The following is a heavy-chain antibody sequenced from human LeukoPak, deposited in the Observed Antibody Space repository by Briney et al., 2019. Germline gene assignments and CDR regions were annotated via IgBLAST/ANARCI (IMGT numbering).Heavy chain of an antibody. CDR2: IIPIFGTA. D-gene: IGHD6-19*01. CDR3: ARDPVGSGWLDY. V-gene: IGHV1-69*06. CDR1: GGTFSSYA. J-gene: IGHJ4*02. Sequence: SVKVSCKASGGTFSSYAISWVRQAPGQGLEWMGGIIPIFGTANYAQKSQGRVTITADKSTSTAYMELSSLRSEDTAVYYCARDPVGSGWLDYWGQGTLVTVSS.